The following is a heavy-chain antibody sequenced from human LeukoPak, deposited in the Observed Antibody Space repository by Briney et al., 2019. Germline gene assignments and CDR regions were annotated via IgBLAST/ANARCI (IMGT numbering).Heavy chain of an antibody. Sequence: ASVNVSCKASGYTFTGYYIHWVRQAPGQGLEWMGWINPNSGGTNYAQKFQGRVTMTRDMSLSTAYMELSRLRSDDTAVYYRARNLEGYYDSSGYSFDYWGQGTLVTVSS. V-gene: IGHV1-2*02. CDR3: ARNLEGYYDSSGYSFDY. CDR2: INPNSGGT. D-gene: IGHD3-22*01. J-gene: IGHJ4*02. CDR1: GYTFTGYY.